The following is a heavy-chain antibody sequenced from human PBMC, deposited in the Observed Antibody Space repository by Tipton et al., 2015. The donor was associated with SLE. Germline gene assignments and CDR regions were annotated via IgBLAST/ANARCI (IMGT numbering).Heavy chain of an antibody. CDR1: GLTFSTYS. CDR3: ARESVTYGMDV. D-gene: IGHD4-11*01. J-gene: IGHJ6*02. V-gene: IGHV3-66*02. CDR2: IYSGGTT. Sequence: SLRLSCAASGLTFSTYSMNWDRQAPGKGLEWVLVIYSGGTTYYADSVKGRFTISRDNSKNTLYLQMNSLRAEDTAVYYCARESVTYGMDVWGQGTPVTVSS.